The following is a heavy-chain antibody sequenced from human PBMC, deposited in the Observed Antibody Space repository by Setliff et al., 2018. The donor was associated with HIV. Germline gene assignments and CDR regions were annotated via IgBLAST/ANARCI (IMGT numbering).Heavy chain of an antibody. J-gene: IGHJ4*02. Sequence: ASVKVSCKASGYTFTNFGIGWVQQAPGQGLEWMGWISAYNGNTNYAQKLQGRVTMTTDTSTNTAYMELRSLRSDDTAVYYCARDHQTMLWLDYWGQGTLVTVSS. D-gene: IGHD2-21*01. CDR2: ISAYNGNT. CDR3: ARDHQTMLWLDY. CDR1: GYTFTNFG. V-gene: IGHV1-18*01.